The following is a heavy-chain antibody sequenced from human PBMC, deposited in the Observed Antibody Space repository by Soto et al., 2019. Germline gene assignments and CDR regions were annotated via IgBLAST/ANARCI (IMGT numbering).Heavy chain of an antibody. V-gene: IGHV3-21*01. Sequence: GGSLRLSCAASGVTFSRYNLNWVRQAPGKGLEWVSSITSNSNYIYYADSLKGRFTISRDNAKNSLYLQINSLRAEDTAVYYCARDPTIFGVVTPYYFDYWGQGTLVTVSS. CDR1: GVTFSRYN. CDR2: ITSNSNYI. D-gene: IGHD3-3*01. CDR3: ARDPTIFGVVTPYYFDY. J-gene: IGHJ4*02.